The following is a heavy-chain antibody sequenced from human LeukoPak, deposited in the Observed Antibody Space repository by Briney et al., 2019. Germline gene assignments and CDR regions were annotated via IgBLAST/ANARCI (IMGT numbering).Heavy chain of an antibody. CDR1: GGSTSSYY. D-gene: IGHD2-15*01. Sequence: SETLSLTCTVSGGSTSSYYWSWIRQPPGKGLEWIGYIYCSGTTNYNPSLKSRVTISVDTSKNQFSLKLSSVTAADTAVYYCARDPGSWYFDYWGQGTLVTVSS. CDR3: ARDPGSWYFDY. J-gene: IGHJ4*02. V-gene: IGHV4-59*01. CDR2: IYCSGTT.